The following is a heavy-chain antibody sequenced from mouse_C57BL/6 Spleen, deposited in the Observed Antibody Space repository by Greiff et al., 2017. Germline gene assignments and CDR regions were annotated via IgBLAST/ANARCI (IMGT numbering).Heavy chain of an antibody. CDR3: ARGYYSNPFGY. Sequence: VQLQQSGPELVKPGASVKMSCKASGYTFTDYNMHWVKQSHGKSLEWIGYINPKNGGTSYNQKFKGKATLTVNKYSSTAYMELRSLTSEDSAVCYCARGYYSNPFGYWGQGATLTVSS. V-gene: IGHV1-22*01. CDR1: GYTFTDYN. J-gene: IGHJ2*01. D-gene: IGHD2-5*01. CDR2: INPKNGGT.